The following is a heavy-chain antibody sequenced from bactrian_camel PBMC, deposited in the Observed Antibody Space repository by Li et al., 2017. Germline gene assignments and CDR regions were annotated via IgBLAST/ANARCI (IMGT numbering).Heavy chain of an antibody. CDR1: GSIGGNRW. J-gene: IGHJ4*01. V-gene: IGHV3S53*01. Sequence: HVQLVESGGGSAQAGGSLRISCAGSGSIGGNRWMGWHRQAPGKEREGVAAIDSDGSTTYADSVKGRFTISQDNAENSLILQMNSLKPEDTALYYCVTGTYYSCNFCHTFADWGQGTQVTVS. CDR2: IDSDGST. CDR3: VTGTYYSCNFCHTFAD. D-gene: IGHD2*01.